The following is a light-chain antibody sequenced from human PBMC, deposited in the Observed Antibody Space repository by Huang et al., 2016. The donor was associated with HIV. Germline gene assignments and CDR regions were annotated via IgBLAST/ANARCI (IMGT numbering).Light chain of an antibody. V-gene: IGKV3-11*01. CDR3: QQRSNWPLT. J-gene: IGKJ4*01. Sequence: EIVLTQSPATLSLSPGERAPLACRASQSVSSSLAWYQQKPGQAPRLLIYEASNRATGIPARFSGSGSGTDFTLTISSLEPEDFAVYYCQQRSNWPLTFGGGTKVDIK. CDR1: QSVSSS. CDR2: EAS.